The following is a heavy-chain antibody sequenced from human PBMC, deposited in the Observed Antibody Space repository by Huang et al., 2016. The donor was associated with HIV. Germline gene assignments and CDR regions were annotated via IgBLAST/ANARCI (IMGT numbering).Heavy chain of an antibody. J-gene: IGHJ6*02. D-gene: IGHD6-6*01. Sequence: QVQLVQSGAEVKKPGSSVKVSCTASGGTFSTYAISWVRQALGQGLEWMVWIIPILGTANYEQKFQGTVTITADEFTSTAYMELSSLRSEDTALYYCARGRTRSSLYDSYYGLDVWGQGTTVTVSS. CDR3: ARGRTRSSLYDSYYGLDV. CDR1: GGTFSTYA. V-gene: IGHV1-69*01. CDR2: IIPILGTA.